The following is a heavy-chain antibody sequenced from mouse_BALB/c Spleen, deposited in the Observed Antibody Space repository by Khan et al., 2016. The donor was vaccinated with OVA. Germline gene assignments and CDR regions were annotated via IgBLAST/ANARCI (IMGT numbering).Heavy chain of an antibody. CDR3: ARSTYRYAFAY. J-gene: IGHJ3*01. D-gene: IGHD2-14*01. CDR2: MIYSGNT. V-gene: IGHV3-8*02. CDR1: GDSITSGY. Sequence: VQLKESGPSLVKPSQTLSLTCSVTGDSITSGYWSWIRKFPGNKLEYMGYMIYSGNTYYNPSLKSRISIIRHTSNNQYYLLLNSVTTEDTATYYCARSTYRYAFAYWGQGTLVTVSA.